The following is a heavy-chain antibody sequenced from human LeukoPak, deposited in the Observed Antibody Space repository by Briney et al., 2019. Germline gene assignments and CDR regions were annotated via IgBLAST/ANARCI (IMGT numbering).Heavy chain of an antibody. CDR2: ISGSGGST. CDR1: GFTFSSYA. Sequence: PGGSLRLSCAASGFTFSSYAMSWVRQAPGKGLEWVSAISGSGGSTYYADSVKGRFTISRDNSKNTLYLQMNSLRAEDTAVYYCANLDYGAYRFDPWGQGTLVTVSS. D-gene: IGHD4-17*01. J-gene: IGHJ5*02. CDR3: ANLDYGAYRFDP. V-gene: IGHV3-23*01.